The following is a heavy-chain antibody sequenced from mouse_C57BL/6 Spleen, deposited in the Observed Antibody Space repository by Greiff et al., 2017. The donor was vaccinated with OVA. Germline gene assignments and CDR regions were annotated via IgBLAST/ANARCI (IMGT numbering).Heavy chain of an antibody. CDR3: ARGDLTGTFDY. CDR1: GYTFTDFY. J-gene: IGHJ2*01. V-gene: IGHV1-76*01. D-gene: IGHD4-1*01. CDR2: IYPGSGNT. Sequence: QVHVKQSGAELVRPGASVKLSCKASGYTFTDFYINWVKQRPGQGLEWIARIYPGSGNTYYNEKFKGKATLTAEKSSSTAYMQLSSLTSEDSAVYFCARGDLTGTFDYWGQGTTLTVSS.